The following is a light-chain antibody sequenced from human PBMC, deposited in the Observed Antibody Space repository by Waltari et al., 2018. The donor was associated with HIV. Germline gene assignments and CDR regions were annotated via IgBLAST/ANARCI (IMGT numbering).Light chain of an antibody. V-gene: IGKV3-15*01. CDR3: QQYNNWPLS. J-gene: IGKJ2*01. Sequence: EIVMTQSPATLSVSPGDRATLSCRASQSFISDLAWYQHKPGQAPRLLIYGASTRAAGIPARFSCSGSGTEFTLTISSLQSEDFGVYYCQQYNNWPLSFGQGTKLEIK. CDR1: QSFISD. CDR2: GAS.